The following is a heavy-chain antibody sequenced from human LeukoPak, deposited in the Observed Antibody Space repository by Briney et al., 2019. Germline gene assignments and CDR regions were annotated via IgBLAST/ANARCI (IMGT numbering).Heavy chain of an antibody. CDR1: GFTFSNYE. Sequence: GGSMRLSCAASGFTFSNYEMNWVRQAPGKGLEWVAYISSRATTIYYAGSVKGRFTISRDNAKNSLYLQMNSLRAEDTAVYYCARESSVKDFDYWGQGTLVTVSS. CDR2: ISSRATTI. D-gene: IGHD2-2*01. V-gene: IGHV3-48*03. CDR3: ARESSVKDFDY. J-gene: IGHJ4*02.